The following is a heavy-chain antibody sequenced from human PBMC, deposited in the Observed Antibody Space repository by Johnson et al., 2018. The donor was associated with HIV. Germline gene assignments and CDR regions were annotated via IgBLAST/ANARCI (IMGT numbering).Heavy chain of an antibody. V-gene: IGHV3-20*04. CDR1: GFTFSDYY. Sequence: VQLVESGGGLVKPGGSLRLSCAASGFTFSDYYMSWIRQAPGKGLEWVSGINWNGGSTGYADSVKGRFTISRDNAKNSLYLQMNSLRAEDTALYYCARDRGYVWGVTGDASDIWGQGTMVTVSS. D-gene: IGHD3-16*01. CDR3: ARDRGYVWGVTGDASDI. CDR2: INWNGGST. J-gene: IGHJ3*02.